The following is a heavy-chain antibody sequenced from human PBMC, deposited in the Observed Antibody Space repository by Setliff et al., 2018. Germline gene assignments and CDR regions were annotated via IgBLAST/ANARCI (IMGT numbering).Heavy chain of an antibody. Sequence: SETLSLTCAVYGGSFSGYYWSWIRQPPGKGLEWIGEINHSGSTNYNPSLKSRVTISVDTSKNQFSLKLCSVTAADTAVYYWARGRYVFWSGSIDYWGQGTLVTVSS. V-gene: IGHV4-34*01. CDR1: GGSFSGYY. D-gene: IGHD3-3*01. CDR3: ARGRYVFWSGSIDY. J-gene: IGHJ4*02. CDR2: INHSGST.